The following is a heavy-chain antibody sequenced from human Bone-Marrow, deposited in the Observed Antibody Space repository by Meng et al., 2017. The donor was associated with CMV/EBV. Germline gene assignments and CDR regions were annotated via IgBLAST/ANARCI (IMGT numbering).Heavy chain of an antibody. J-gene: IGHJ6*02. D-gene: IGHD6-25*01. V-gene: IGHV3-30*02. CDR3: GKVEERLIGPHSGMDV. Sequence: GGSRRPSCAASGYTFSSDGMHWVHQAPGKGLEGVAFIRYDGSNKDYADSVKGRFTISRDNSKNTLYLKMNSLRAEDRAVNYCGKVEERLIGPHSGMDVWGQGTTVTVSS. CDR2: IRYDGSNK. CDR1: GYTFSSDG.